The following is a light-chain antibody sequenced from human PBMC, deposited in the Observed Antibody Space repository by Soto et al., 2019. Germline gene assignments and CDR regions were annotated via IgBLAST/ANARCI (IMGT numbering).Light chain of an antibody. Sequence: QSVLTQPPSASGSPGQSVTISCTGTSSDVGGYDYVSWYQQHPGKAHKLMIYEVTIRPSGVSDRFSGSKSGNTASLTVSGLQAEDEADYYCSSYTGGNPSYVFGTGTKVTAL. CDR3: SSYTGGNPSYV. V-gene: IGLV2-8*01. CDR1: SSDVGGYDY. J-gene: IGLJ1*01. CDR2: EVT.